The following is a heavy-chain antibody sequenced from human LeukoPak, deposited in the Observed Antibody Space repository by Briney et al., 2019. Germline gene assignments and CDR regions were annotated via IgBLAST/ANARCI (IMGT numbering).Heavy chain of an antibody. D-gene: IGHD4-17*01. Sequence: PGGSLRLSCAASGFTFSSYSMNWVRQAPGKGLEWLSYISSSSRTIYYADSAKGRFTISRDNANNSLYLQMNSLRAEDTAVYYCARDRYGDYDFDYWGQGTLVTVSS. CDR2: ISSSSRTI. CDR1: GFTFSSYS. V-gene: IGHV3-48*01. CDR3: ARDRYGDYDFDY. J-gene: IGHJ4*02.